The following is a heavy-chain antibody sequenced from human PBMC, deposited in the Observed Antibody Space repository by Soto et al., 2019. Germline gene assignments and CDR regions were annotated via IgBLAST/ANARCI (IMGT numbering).Heavy chain of an antibody. Sequence: SETLSLTCDVSGDTISTGCYTWAWIRQPPGKALEWIGYIHYSGSTNYNPSLKSPVTISVDTSKNQFSLKLNSVTAADAAVYYCARVRLGGYSYGYMDYWGQGILVTVSS. CDR1: GDTISTGCYT. CDR2: IHYSGST. D-gene: IGHD5-18*01. CDR3: ARVRLGGYSYGYMDY. J-gene: IGHJ4*02. V-gene: IGHV4-61*01.